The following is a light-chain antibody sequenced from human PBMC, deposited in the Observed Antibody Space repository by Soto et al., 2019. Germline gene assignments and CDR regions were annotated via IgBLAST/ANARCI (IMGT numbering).Light chain of an antibody. V-gene: IGKV1-39*01. J-gene: IGKJ1*01. CDR3: QQSDSTPPWT. CDR1: QSISKY. CDR2: ATS. Sequence: DIQMTQSPSSLSASVGDRVTITCRASQSISKYLSGFQQKPGKAPKLLIYATSSLQSGLPSRFSGSGSGTDFTLTISSLQPEDFATYYCQQSDSTPPWTFGQGTKVEIK.